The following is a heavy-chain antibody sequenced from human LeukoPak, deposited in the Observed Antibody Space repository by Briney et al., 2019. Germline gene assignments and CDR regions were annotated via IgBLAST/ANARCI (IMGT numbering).Heavy chain of an antibody. V-gene: IGHV3-23*01. D-gene: IGHD3-10*01. CDR2: IGGSGKNT. J-gene: IGHJ4*02. CDR1: GFTFSSHA. CDR3: AKDLETINPTMD. Sequence: PGGSLRLSCAASGFTFSSHAMSSVRQAPGKGLEWVSSIGGSGKNTFYADAVKGRFTISRDNSKDTLYLQMNSLRAEDTAVYYCAKDLETINPTMDWGQGTLVTVSS.